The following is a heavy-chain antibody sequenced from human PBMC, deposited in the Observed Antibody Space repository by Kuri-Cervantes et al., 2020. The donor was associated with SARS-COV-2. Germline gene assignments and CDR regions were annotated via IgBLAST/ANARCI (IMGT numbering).Heavy chain of an antibody. V-gene: IGHV3-23*01. D-gene: IGHD6-19*01. Sequence: LSLTCAASGFTFSSYDMNWVRQAPGKGLEWVAIISYSGENTYYADSVKGRFTISRDNSKNTVYLQMNSLRAEDTAIYHCAKGSRRSVAGLIFDYWGQGTLVTVSS. CDR1: GFTFSSYD. CDR3: AKGSRRSVAGLIFDY. CDR2: ISYSGENT. J-gene: IGHJ4*02.